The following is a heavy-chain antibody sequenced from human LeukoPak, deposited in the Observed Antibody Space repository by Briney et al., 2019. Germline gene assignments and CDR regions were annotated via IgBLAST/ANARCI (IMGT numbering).Heavy chain of an antibody. CDR1: GGSISSYY. V-gene: IGHV4-4*07. Sequence: SETLSLTCTVSGGSISSYYWSWIRQPAGKGLEWIGRIYTSGSTNYNPSLKSRVTMSVDTSKNQFSLKLSSVTVADTAVYYCARDLYSISWYSYYYYYYYMDVWGKGTTVTVSS. CDR2: IYTSGST. CDR3: ARDLYSISWYSYYYYYYYMDV. D-gene: IGHD6-13*01. J-gene: IGHJ6*03.